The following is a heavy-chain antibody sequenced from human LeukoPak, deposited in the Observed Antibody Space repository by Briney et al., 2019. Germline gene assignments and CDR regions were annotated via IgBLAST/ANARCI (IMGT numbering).Heavy chain of an antibody. Sequence: GGSLRHSCAASGFTFSTYAMSWVRQAPGKGLEWVSAISGSGGSTYYADSVKGRFTISRDNSKNTLYLQMNSLRAEDTAVYYCAKEGCTSTSCASDYWGQGALVTVSS. V-gene: IGHV3-23*01. J-gene: IGHJ4*02. D-gene: IGHD2-8*01. CDR2: ISGSGGST. CDR1: GFTFSTYA. CDR3: AKEGCTSTSCASDY.